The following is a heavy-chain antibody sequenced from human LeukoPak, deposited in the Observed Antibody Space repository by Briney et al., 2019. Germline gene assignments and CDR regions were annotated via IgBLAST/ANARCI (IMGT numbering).Heavy chain of an antibody. D-gene: IGHD1-7*01. CDR1: GFTFSSYA. J-gene: IGHJ4*02. Sequence: PGGSLRLSCAASGFTFSSYALSWIRQPPGKGLEWIGEIGHSGDTKYNASLKSRVSLSVDTSKNQISLKMNFVTAADTALYYCARGHLRTGTREFDSWGQGTLVIVSS. V-gene: IGHV4-34*01. CDR2: IGHSGDT. CDR3: ARGHLRTGTREFDS.